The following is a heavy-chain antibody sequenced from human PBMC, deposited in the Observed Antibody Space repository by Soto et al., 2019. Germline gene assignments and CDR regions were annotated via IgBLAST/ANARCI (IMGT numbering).Heavy chain of an antibody. CDR3: ARLHLGELSRHPVYYFDY. V-gene: IGHV3-23*01. Sequence: GGSLRLSCAASGFTFSSYAMSWVRQAPGKGLEWVSAISGSGGSTYYADSVKGRFTISRDNSKNRLYLQMNSLRAEDTAVYYCARLHLGELSRHPVYYFDYWGQGTLVTVSS. J-gene: IGHJ4*02. CDR1: GFTFSSYA. D-gene: IGHD3-16*02. CDR2: ISGSGGST.